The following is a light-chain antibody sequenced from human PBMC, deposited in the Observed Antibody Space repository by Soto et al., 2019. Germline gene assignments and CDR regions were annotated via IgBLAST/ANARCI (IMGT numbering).Light chain of an antibody. V-gene: IGKV3-20*01. Sequence: ETVLTQSPGTLSLSPGERATLSCRASQTIRSNYLAWYRQTPGQAPRLLIYGASNRATGIADRFSGSGSWTDFTPIISRLEPEDFALYYCQHYGSSPWTFGQGTKVEIK. CDR1: QTIRSNY. CDR2: GAS. CDR3: QHYGSSPWT. J-gene: IGKJ1*01.